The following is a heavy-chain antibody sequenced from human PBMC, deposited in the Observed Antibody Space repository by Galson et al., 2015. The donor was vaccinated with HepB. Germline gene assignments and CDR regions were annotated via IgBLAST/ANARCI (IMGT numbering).Heavy chain of an antibody. CDR1: GYTFTSYD. CDR3: ARGSRKLVPGHDYYYHYMDV. J-gene: IGHJ6*03. V-gene: IGHV1-8*01. D-gene: IGHD6-6*01. Sequence: SVKVSCTASGYTFTSYDINWVRQATGQGLEWMGWMNPKNGNTGYAPKFQGRLTMTRNTSISTAYMELSSLRSEDTDVYYCARGSRKLVPGHDYYYHYMDVWGKGTTVIVSS. CDR2: MNPKNGNT.